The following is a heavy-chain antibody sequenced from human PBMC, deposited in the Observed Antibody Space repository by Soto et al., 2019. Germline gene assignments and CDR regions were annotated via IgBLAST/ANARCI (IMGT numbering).Heavy chain of an antibody. CDR3: ARDPRYDYVWGSYRYSAYFDY. V-gene: IGHV1-18*01. Sequence: ASVKVSCKASGYAFTSYGISWVRQAPGQGLEWMGWISAYNGNTNYAQKLQGRVTMTTDTSTSTAYMELRSLRSDDTAVYYCARDPRYDYVWGSYRYSAYFDYWGQGTLVTVSS. D-gene: IGHD3-16*02. J-gene: IGHJ4*02. CDR2: ISAYNGNT. CDR1: GYAFTSYG.